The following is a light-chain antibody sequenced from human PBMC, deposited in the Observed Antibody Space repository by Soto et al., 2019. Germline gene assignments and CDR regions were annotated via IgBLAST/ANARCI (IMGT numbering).Light chain of an antibody. CDR1: QSVSNNY. Sequence: EIVLTQSPGTLSLSPGERATLSCRASQSVSNNYLAWYQQKPGQAPRLLIYGASSRATGIPDRFSGSGSGTDFHLTISRLEPEDFAVYYCQQYGNAPFTFGPGTKVDTK. J-gene: IGKJ3*01. CDR2: GAS. CDR3: QQYGNAPFT. V-gene: IGKV3-20*01.